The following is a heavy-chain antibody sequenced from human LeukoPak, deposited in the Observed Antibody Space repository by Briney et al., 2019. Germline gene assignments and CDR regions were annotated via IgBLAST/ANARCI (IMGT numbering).Heavy chain of an antibody. CDR1: GYTFTSYG. D-gene: IGHD3-9*01. J-gene: IGHJ6*04. CDR3: ARDGKLRYFDWSQSHYYYGMDA. V-gene: IGHV1-18*04. Sequence: ASVKVSCKASGYTFTSYGISWVRQAPGQGLEWMGWISAYNGNTNYAQKLQGRVTMTTDTSTSTAYMELRSLRSDDTAVYHCARDGKLRYFDWSQSHYYYGMDAWGKGTTVTVSS. CDR2: ISAYNGNT.